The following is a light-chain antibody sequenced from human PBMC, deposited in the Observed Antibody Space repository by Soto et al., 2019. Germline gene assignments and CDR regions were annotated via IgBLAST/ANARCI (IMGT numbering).Light chain of an antibody. J-gene: IGKJ5*01. CDR1: QSISSY. Sequence: EIQMNQSPSPRSASVLARVTMTCRASQSISSYLNWYQQKPGKDPQLLIYAESTLQSGVPSRFSGGGSGTDYTLTISSLQPEDFATYYCKQSYRTPTFGKGPRRALK. V-gene: IGKV1-39*01. CDR3: KQSYRTPT. CDR2: AES.